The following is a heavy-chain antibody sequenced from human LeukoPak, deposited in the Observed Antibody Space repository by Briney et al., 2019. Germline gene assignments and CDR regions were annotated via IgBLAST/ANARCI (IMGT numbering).Heavy chain of an antibody. V-gene: IGHV4-4*02. J-gene: IGHJ3*02. D-gene: IGHD2-21*02. CDR2: VYHSGST. CDR1: GGSISSSYW. CDR3: AGAYCGGDCYPGRAFDI. Sequence: SETLSLTCTVSGGSISSSYWWSWVRQPPGKGLEWIGEVYHSGSTNYNPSLKSRVTVSVDKSKNQFSLKLSSVTAADTAVYYCAGAYCGGDCYPGRAFDIWGQGTMVTVSS.